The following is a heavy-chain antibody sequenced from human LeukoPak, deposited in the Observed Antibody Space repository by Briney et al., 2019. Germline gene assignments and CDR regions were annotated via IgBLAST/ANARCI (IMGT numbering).Heavy chain of an antibody. CDR3: TKCMTASETCFFAS. V-gene: IGHV3-23*01. J-gene: IGHJ4*02. CDR1: GFTFKNYA. D-gene: IGHD2-21*02. Sequence: LAGGSLRLSCAASGFTFKNYAMTWVRQAPGKGLEWVSGISGSGDNTYYADSDSVKGRFTISRDNPKNTLYLQMNSLGAEDTAIYYCTKCMTASETCFFASWGQGTLVTVSS. CDR2: ISGSGDNT.